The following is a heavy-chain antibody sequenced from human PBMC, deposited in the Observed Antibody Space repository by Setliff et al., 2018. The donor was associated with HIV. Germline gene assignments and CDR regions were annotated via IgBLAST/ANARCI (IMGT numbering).Heavy chain of an antibody. J-gene: IGHJ4*02. CDR2: IIPILGVA. V-gene: IGHV1-69*04. CDR3: ARDPLKYYGSGSYYIPFDY. D-gene: IGHD3-10*01. CDR1: GYTFTGYY. Sequence: ASVKVSCKASGYTFTGYYMHWVRQAPGQGLDWMGRIIPILGVANYAQRFQGKVTITADKSTSTAYMELTSLRFDDTAMYYCARDPLKYYGSGSYYIPFDYWGQGTLVTVSS.